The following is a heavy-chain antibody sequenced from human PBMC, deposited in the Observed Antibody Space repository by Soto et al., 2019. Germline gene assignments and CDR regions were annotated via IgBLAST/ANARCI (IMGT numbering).Heavy chain of an antibody. CDR2: IYYSGST. CDR3: ARSLHLGPTGGDRVNGWFDP. CDR1: GGSISSYY. J-gene: IGHJ5*02. D-gene: IGHD2-21*02. Sequence: SETLSLTCTVSGGSISSYYWSWIRQPPGKGLEWIGYIYYSGSTNYNPSLKSRVTISVDTSKNQFSLKLSSVTAADTAVYYCARSLHLGPTGGDRVNGWFDPWGQGTLVTVSS. V-gene: IGHV4-59*01.